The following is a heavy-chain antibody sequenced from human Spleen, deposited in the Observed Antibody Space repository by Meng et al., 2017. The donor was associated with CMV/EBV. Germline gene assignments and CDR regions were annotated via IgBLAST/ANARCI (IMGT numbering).Heavy chain of an antibody. D-gene: IGHD4/OR15-4a*01. V-gene: IGHV1-2*02. J-gene: IGHJ3*01. CDR3: AREQYGGNTYAFDF. CDR2: INPNNGDT. Sequence: ASVKVSCKASGYTFTGFFMHWVRQAPGQGLEWMGRINPNNGDTNYARNFQGRVTMTRDTSMTTVYMDLARLTSDDTAVYFCAREQYGGNTYAFDFWGQGTMVTVSS. CDR1: GYTFTGFF.